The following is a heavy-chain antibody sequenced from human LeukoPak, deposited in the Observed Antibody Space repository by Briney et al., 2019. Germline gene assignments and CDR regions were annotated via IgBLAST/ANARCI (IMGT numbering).Heavy chain of an antibody. CDR2: TSWNSGSI. D-gene: IGHD4-17*01. Sequence: GGSLRLSCAASGFTFDDYAMHWVRHAPGKGLEWVSGTSWNSGSIGYADSVKGRFTISRDNAKNSLYLQMNSLRAEDTALYYCAKDKLPQTTVTTHRGGYYYYYYGMDVWGQGTTVTVSS. V-gene: IGHV3-9*01. CDR3: AKDKLPQTTVTTHRGGYYYYYYGMDV. CDR1: GFTFDDYA. J-gene: IGHJ6*02.